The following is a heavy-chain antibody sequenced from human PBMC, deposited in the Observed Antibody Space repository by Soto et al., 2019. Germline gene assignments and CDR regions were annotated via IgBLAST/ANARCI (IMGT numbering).Heavy chain of an antibody. J-gene: IGHJ6*02. D-gene: IGHD2-2*01. CDR2: IYSGGST. V-gene: IGHV4-61*01. CDR1: GGFVNSDTHS. CDR3: ARFVRSCSATTCSTRADV. Sequence: QVQLQESGPGLVKPSETLSLTCTVSGGFVNSDTHSWGWIRQTPGKRLEWIGFIYSGGSTKNPSLRRRVTMSVDTSKNQFSLKLRSVIVADTAVYHCARFVRSCSATTCSTRADVWGQGITVTVSS.